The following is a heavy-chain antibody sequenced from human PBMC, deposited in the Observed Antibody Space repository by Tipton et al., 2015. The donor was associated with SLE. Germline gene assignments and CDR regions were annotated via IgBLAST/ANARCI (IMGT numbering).Heavy chain of an antibody. CDR3: AKDISSGGYYPGLGY. J-gene: IGHJ4*02. V-gene: IGHV3-21*03. Sequence: SLRLSCAASGFIFSTYSMNWVRQAPGKGLEWVSSISSSGSYIFYGDSAKGRFTISRDNAKNSLYLQMNSLRAEDTAVYYCAKDISSGGYYPGLGYWCQGTLVTVSS. D-gene: IGHD3-22*01. CDR1: GFIFSTYS. CDR2: ISSSGSYI.